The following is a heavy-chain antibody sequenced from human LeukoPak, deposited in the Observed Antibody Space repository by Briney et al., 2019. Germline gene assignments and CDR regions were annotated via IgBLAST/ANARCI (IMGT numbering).Heavy chain of an antibody. V-gene: IGHV3-30-3*01. Sequence: PGGSLRLSCAASGFTFSSYAMHWVRQAPGKGLEWVAVISYDGSNKYYADSVKGRFTISRDNSKNTLYLQMNSLRAEDTAVYYCATEEANRSGWYPFWGQGTLVTVSS. CDR3: ATEEANRSGWYPF. CDR2: ISYDGSNK. J-gene: IGHJ4*02. D-gene: IGHD6-19*01. CDR1: GFTFSSYA.